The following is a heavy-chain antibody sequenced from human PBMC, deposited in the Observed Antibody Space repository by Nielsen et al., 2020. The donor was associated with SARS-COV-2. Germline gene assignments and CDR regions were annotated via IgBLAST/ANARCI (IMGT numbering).Heavy chain of an antibody. CDR1: GFTFSDYA. CDR2: ISRRGDST. J-gene: IGHJ4*02. V-gene: IGHV3-23*01. D-gene: IGHD6-19*01. Sequence: GESLKISCEASGFTFSDYAMTWVRQAPGKGLEWVSLISRRGDSTYYTDSVKGRFTISRDNSKNILYLQMNSLRAEDTAIYFCAKDFHSGWYYFDSWGQGALVTVSS. CDR3: AKDFHSGWYYFDS.